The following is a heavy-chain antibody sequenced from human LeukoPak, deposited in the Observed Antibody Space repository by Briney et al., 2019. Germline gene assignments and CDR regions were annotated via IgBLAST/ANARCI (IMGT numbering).Heavy chain of an antibody. J-gene: IGHJ4*02. CDR1: GGSISSGSHY. CDR3: ARVVRYFDWLSRGGYFDY. D-gene: IGHD3-9*01. Sequence: PSETLSLTCSVSGGSISSGSHYWSWIRQPPGKGLEWIGEINHSGSTNYNPSLKSRVTISVDTSKNQFSLKLSSVTAADTAVYYCARVVRYFDWLSRGGYFDYWGQGTLVTVSS. V-gene: IGHV4-39*07. CDR2: INHSGST.